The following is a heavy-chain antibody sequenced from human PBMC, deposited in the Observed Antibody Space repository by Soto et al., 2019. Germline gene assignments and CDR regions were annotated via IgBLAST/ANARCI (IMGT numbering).Heavy chain of an antibody. V-gene: IGHV3-30*18. CDR2: ISYDGSNK. Sequence: GGSLRLSCAASGFTFSSYGMHWVRQAPGKGLEWVAVISYDGSNKYYADSVKGRFTISRDNSKNTLYLQMNSLRAEDTAVYYCAKDFGDSSGWYDFDYWGQGTLVTVSS. CDR3: AKDFGDSSGWYDFDY. D-gene: IGHD6-19*01. J-gene: IGHJ4*02. CDR1: GFTFSSYG.